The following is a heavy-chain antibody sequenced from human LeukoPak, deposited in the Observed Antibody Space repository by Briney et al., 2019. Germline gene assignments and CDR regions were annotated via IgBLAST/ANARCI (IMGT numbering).Heavy chain of an antibody. J-gene: IGHJ5*02. CDR1: GFTFSTYA. D-gene: IGHD6-13*01. CDR2: ISYGGGNK. V-gene: IGHV3-30*04. Sequence: PGRSLRLSCAASGFTFSTYAMHWVRQAPGKGLEWVAVISYGGGNKYYADSVKGRFTISRDNSKNTLYLQMNSLRAEDTAVYYCPSVNFDFPYSSSWYTGNWFDPGGQGTLVTVPS. CDR3: PSVNFDFPYSSSWYTGNWFDP.